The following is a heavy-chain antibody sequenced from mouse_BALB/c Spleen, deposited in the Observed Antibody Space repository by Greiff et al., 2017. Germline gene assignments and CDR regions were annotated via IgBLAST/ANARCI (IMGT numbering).Heavy chain of an antibody. Sequence: EVQLQQSGTVLARPGASVKMSCKASGYTFTSYWMHWVKQRPGQGLEWIGAIYPGNSDTSYNQKFKGKAKLTAVTSTSTAYMELSSLTNEDSAVYYCTRVPYYYGSSYNAMDYWGQGTSVTVSS. CDR2: IYPGNSDT. J-gene: IGHJ4*01. V-gene: IGHV1-5*01. D-gene: IGHD1-1*01. CDR1: GYTFTSYW. CDR3: TRVPYYYGSSYNAMDY.